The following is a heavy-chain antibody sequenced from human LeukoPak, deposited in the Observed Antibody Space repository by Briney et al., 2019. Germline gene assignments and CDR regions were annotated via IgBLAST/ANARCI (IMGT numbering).Heavy chain of an antibody. D-gene: IGHD6-19*01. CDR2: INTYNGNT. J-gene: IGHJ4*02. CDR1: SYIFTTYG. Sequence: GASVKVSCKASSYIFTTYGISWVRQAPGQGLEWMGWINTYNGNTNYAQKLQGRVTMTTDTSTSTAYMDLRSLRSDDTAVYYCARQAGGYSSGWYQFHFDCWGQGTLVTVSS. V-gene: IGHV1-18*04. CDR3: ARQAGGYSSGWYQFHFDC.